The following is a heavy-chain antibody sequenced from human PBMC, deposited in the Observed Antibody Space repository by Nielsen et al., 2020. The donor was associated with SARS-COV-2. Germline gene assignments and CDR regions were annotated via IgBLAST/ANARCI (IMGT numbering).Heavy chain of an antibody. CDR3: ARLSYSGSY. CDR2: IYYSGST. CDR1: GGSISSTSYY. D-gene: IGHD1-26*01. J-gene: IGHJ4*02. V-gene: IGHV4-39*01. Sequence: GSLRLSCTVSGGSISSTSYYWGWIRQPPGKGLEWIGSIYYSGSTYYNPSLKSRVTISVDTSKNQFSLKLGSVTAADMAVYYCARLSYSGSYWGQGTLVTVSS.